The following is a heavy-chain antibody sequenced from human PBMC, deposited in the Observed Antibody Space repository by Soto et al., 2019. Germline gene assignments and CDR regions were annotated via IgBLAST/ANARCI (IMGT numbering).Heavy chain of an antibody. CDR1: GFTFSSYE. Sequence: PGGSLRLSCAASGFTFSSYEMNWVRQAPGKGLEWVSYISSSGSTIYYADSVKGRFTISRDNAKNSLYLQMNSLRAEDTAVYYCARTFWSGSNWFDPWGQGTLVTVSS. J-gene: IGHJ5*02. CDR3: ARTFWSGSNWFDP. CDR2: ISSSGSTI. V-gene: IGHV3-48*03. D-gene: IGHD3-3*01.